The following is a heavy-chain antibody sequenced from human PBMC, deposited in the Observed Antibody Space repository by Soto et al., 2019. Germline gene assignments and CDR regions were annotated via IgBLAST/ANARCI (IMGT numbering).Heavy chain of an antibody. CDR3: ASLGRHG. D-gene: IGHD3-16*01. J-gene: IGHJ6*02. V-gene: IGHV3-7*01. Sequence: EVQLVESGGGLVQPGGSLRLSCAASGFTFSDSSMDWVRQAPGKGPEWVANIKQDGSEKNYVDSVKGRFTISRDNAKNSLYLQMNSLRAEDTAVYYCASLGRHGWGQGTTVTVSS. CDR2: IKQDGSEK. CDR1: GFTFSDSS.